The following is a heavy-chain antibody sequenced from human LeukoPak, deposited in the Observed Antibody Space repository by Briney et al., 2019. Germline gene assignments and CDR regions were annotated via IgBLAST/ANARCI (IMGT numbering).Heavy chain of an antibody. CDR2: IYAGESDT. Sequence: GESSPTSCKGSGYIFTNFWIGWVRQMPGKGLEWIGIIYAGESDTRYSPTFQGQVTMSVDRSISTAYLQWSSLKTSDTAIYYCARTHNSMMTTCNDHWGQGTLVSVSS. V-gene: IGHV5-51*03. J-gene: IGHJ4*02. CDR3: ARTHNSMMTTCNDH. D-gene: IGHD1-14*01. CDR1: GYIFTNFW.